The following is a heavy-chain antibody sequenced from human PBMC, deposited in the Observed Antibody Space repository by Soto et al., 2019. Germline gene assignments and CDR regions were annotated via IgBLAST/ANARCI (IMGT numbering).Heavy chain of an antibody. D-gene: IGHD1-26*01. CDR1: AYTFTGCY. Sequence: SVKVSCRASAYTFTGCYMPWVRQAPVQGLEWMGWINPDSGATKYAQKFQGRVTMTRDTSKTTVYMEQSRVRSDDTAVYYCARSEEWELLRGAFDIWGQGTMVTVSS. V-gene: IGHV1-2*02. CDR2: INPDSGAT. CDR3: ARSEEWELLRGAFDI. J-gene: IGHJ3*02.